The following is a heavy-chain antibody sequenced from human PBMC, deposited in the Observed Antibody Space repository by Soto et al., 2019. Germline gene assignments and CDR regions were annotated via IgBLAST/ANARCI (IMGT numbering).Heavy chain of an antibody. J-gene: IGHJ4*02. CDR1: GGSFDGYY. CDR2: IHHSGRT. V-gene: IGHV4-34*01. CDR3: ARGVDSGSGYLF. Sequence: PSETLSLTCALYGGSFDGYYWNWLRQSPGKGLEWIGEIHHSGRTKYNPSLKSRVSLSVDTSTKHFSLRLTSVTAADRGVYYCARGVDSGSGYLFWGQGTPVTVSS. D-gene: IGHD3-3*01.